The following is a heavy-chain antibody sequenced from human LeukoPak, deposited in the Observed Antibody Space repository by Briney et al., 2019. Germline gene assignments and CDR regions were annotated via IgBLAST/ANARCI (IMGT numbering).Heavy chain of an antibody. D-gene: IGHD1-14*01. Sequence: PGGSLRLSCAASGFTFDDYAMHWVRQAPGKGLEWVSGISWNSGSIGYADSVKGRFTISRDNAKNSLYLQMNSLRAEDTALYYCAKDTETGGWYYFDYWGQGTLVTVSS. CDR1: GFTFDDYA. V-gene: IGHV3-9*01. J-gene: IGHJ4*02. CDR2: ISWNSGSI. CDR3: AKDTETGGWYYFDY.